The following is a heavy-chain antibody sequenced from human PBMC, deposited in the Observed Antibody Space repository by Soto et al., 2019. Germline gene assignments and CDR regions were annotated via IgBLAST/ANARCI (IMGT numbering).Heavy chain of an antibody. CDR2: ILVGGST. D-gene: IGHD2-8*02. J-gene: IGHJ3*02. Sequence: GGSLRLSCAASGFTCSSYDMSWVRQAPGKGLEWVSTILVGGSTHYPDSVKGRFTISRDNSKNTVFLQMNSLTAGDTAVYYCAKATATGGGAFDIRGQGTMVTV. CDR3: AKATATGGGAFDI. CDR1: GFTCSSYD. V-gene: IGHV3-23*01.